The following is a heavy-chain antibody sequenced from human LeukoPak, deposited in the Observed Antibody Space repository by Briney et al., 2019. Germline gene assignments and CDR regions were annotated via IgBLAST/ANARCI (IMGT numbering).Heavy chain of an antibody. J-gene: IGHJ4*02. V-gene: IGHV4-4*07. CDR3: AAYGSGGNYFDY. Sequence: SETLSLTCTASGGSISDYYWSWIRQPAGKGLEWIGRIFTSGSTNYNPSLKSRVTISIDTSKNQFSLKVTSVTAADTAVYYCAAYGSGGNYFDYWGQGALVTVSS. D-gene: IGHD3-10*01. CDR1: GGSISDYY. CDR2: IFTSGST.